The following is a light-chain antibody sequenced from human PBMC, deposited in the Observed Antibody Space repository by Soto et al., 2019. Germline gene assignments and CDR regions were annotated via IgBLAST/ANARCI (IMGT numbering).Light chain of an antibody. Sequence: QSALTQPPSASGSPGQSVNISCTGTSSDVGGYNYVSWYQQHPGKAPKLMIYEVSKRPSGVPDRFSGSKSGNTASLTVSGLQPEDEADYYCSSYAGSNKSVFGTGTKVTVL. CDR3: SSYAGSNKSV. V-gene: IGLV2-8*01. J-gene: IGLJ1*01. CDR2: EVS. CDR1: SSDVGGYNY.